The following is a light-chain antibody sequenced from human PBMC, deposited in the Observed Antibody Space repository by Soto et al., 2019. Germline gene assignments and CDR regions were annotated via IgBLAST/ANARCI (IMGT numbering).Light chain of an antibody. CDR1: QSVSNY. CDR3: QQRSIWPWT. CDR2: DAS. J-gene: IGKJ1*01. Sequence: EIVLTQSPATLSLSPGERATLSCWASQSVSNYFVRYQQKPGQAPRLLIYDASKRATGIPARFSGSGSGTDFTLTISSLEPEDFAVYYCQQRSIWPWTFGQGTKVDIK. V-gene: IGKV3-11*01.